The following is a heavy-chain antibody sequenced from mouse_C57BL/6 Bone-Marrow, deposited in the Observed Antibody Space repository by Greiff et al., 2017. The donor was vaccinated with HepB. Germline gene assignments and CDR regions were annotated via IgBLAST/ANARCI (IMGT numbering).Heavy chain of an antibody. CDR1: GFTFSDYG. CDR3: ARLPYYYGSSYGAMDY. V-gene: IGHV5-15*01. Sequence: EVKLMESGGGLVQPGGSLKLSCAASGFTFSDYGMAWVRQAPRKGPEWVAFISNLAYSIYYADTVTGRFTISSENAKNTLYLDMNRLRSEDTAMYYCARLPYYYGSSYGAMDYWGQGTSVTVSS. D-gene: IGHD1-1*01. CDR2: ISNLAYSI. J-gene: IGHJ4*01.